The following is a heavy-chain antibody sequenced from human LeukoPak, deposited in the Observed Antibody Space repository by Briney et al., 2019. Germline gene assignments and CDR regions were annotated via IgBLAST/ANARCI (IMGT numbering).Heavy chain of an antibody. V-gene: IGHV3-23*01. D-gene: IGHD6-6*01. CDR2: ISGSGGST. J-gene: IGHJ6*02. CDR3: AKYSSSSNYYYGMDV. Sequence: GGSLRLSCAASGFTFSSYDMSWVRQAPGKGLEWVSPISGSGGSTYYADSVKGRFTISRDNSKNTLSLQMNSPGAEDTAVYYCAKYSSSSNYYYGMDVWGQGTTVTVSS. CDR1: GFTFSSYD.